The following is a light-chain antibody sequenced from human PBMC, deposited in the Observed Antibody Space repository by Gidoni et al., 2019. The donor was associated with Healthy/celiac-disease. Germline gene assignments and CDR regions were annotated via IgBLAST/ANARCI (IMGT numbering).Light chain of an antibody. CDR1: SSNIGAGYD. CDR3: QSYDSSLSGWV. V-gene: IGLV1-40*01. J-gene: IGLJ2*01. Sequence: QSVLTQPPSVSGAPGQRVTIPCTGSSSNIGAGYDVHWDHQLPGTAPKLLIYGNSNRPSGVPDRFSGSKSGTSASLAITGLQAEDEADYYCQSYDSSLSGWVFGGGTKLTVL. CDR2: GNS.